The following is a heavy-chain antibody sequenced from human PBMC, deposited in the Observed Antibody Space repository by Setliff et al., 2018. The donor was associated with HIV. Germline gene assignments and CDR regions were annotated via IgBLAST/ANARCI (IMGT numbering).Heavy chain of an antibody. CDR1: GFTFSRYW. V-gene: IGHV3-7*01. D-gene: IGHD3-22*01. Sequence: PGGSLRLSCAASGFTFSRYWMSWVRQAPGKGLEWVANIKQDGSEKYYVDSVKGRFTISRDNAKNSLYLQMNSLRAEDTAVYYCARDSFYSSDYWGQGTQVTVSS. CDR2: IKQDGSEK. CDR3: ARDSFYSSDY. J-gene: IGHJ4*02.